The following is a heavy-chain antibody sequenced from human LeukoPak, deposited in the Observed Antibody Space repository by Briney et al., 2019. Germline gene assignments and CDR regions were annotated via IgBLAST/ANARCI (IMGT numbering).Heavy chain of an antibody. J-gene: IGHJ4*02. D-gene: IGHD3-3*01. CDR3: ARGRSGNHDDTYYFDY. Sequence: GGSLRLSCAASGFTFSSYSMNWVRQAPGKGLEWVSSISSSSSYIYYADSVKGRFTISRDNAKNSLYLQMNSLRAEDTAVYYCARGRSGNHDDTYYFDYWGQGTLVTVSS. CDR1: GFTFSSYS. V-gene: IGHV3-21*01. CDR2: ISSSSSYI.